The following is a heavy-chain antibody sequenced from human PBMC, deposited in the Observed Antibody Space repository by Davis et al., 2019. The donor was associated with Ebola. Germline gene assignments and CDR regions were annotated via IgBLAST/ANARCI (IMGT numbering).Heavy chain of an antibody. CDR1: ADSISRSTYY. V-gene: IGHV4-39*01. CDR2: INYRGIT. J-gene: IGHJ4*02. D-gene: IGHD1-1*01. CDR3: ARHSHSDNWYYFDY. Sequence: PSETLSLTCTVSADSISRSTYYWGWIRQPPGKGLEWIGSINYRGITYYTPSLKSRVTISVDTSKNQFSLRLSSVTAADAAVYYCARHSHSDNWYYFDYWGQGTLVTVSS.